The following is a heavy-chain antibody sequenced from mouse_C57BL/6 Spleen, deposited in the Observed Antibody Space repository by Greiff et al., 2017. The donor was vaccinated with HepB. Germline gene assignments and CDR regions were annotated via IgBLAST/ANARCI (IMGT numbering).Heavy chain of an antibody. CDR2: IDPENGDT. Sequence: EVQLQQSGAELVRPGASVKLSCTASGFNIKDDYMHWVKQRPEQGLEWIGWIDPENGDTEYASKFQGKATITADTSSNTAYLQLSSLTSEDTAVYYCTPYYSNVGYAMDYWGQGTSVTVSS. CDR3: TPYYSNVGYAMDY. D-gene: IGHD2-5*01. CDR1: GFNIKDDY. J-gene: IGHJ4*01. V-gene: IGHV14-4*01.